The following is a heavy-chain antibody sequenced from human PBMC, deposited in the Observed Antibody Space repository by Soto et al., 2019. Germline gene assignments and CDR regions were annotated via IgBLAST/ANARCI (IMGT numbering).Heavy chain of an antibody. CDR1: GFTFSSYS. CDR3: ARDYWELAIRFDP. CDR2: ISSSSSYI. Sequence: GGSLRLSCAASGFTFSSYSMNWVRQAPGKGLEWVSSISSSSSYIYHADSVKGRFTISRDNAKNSLYLQMNSLRAEDTAVYYCARDYWELAIRFDPWGQGTLVTVSS. D-gene: IGHD1-26*01. V-gene: IGHV3-21*01. J-gene: IGHJ5*02.